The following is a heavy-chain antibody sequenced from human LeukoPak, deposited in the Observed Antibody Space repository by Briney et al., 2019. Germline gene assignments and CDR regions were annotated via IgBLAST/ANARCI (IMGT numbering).Heavy chain of an antibody. CDR2: ISYDGSNK. Sequence: GGSLRLSCAASGFTFSSSGIHWVRQAPGKGLEWVAVISYDGSNKFYADSVKGRFTISRDNSKNTLYLQMNSLGAEDTAVYYCAKKGVGATNYFDYWGQGTLVTVS. D-gene: IGHD1-26*01. J-gene: IGHJ4*02. CDR3: AKKGVGATNYFDY. CDR1: GFTFSSSG. V-gene: IGHV3-30*18.